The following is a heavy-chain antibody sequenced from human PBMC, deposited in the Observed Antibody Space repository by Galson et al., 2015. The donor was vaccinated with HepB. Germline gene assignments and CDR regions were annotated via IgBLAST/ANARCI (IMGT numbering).Heavy chain of an antibody. J-gene: IGHJ6*02. CDR1: GFNIDNYY. D-gene: IGHD5-24*01. V-gene: IGHV3-21*06. CDR3: AKDFHNYGMDV. CDR2: ISKHGNDM. Sequence: SLRLSCAASGFNIDNYYMHWVRQAPGKGLEWVSSISKHGNDMQYAVSVRGRFTISRDIAKNSLFLQMNSLGVEDTAIYYCAKDFHNYGMDVWGHGTTVTVSS.